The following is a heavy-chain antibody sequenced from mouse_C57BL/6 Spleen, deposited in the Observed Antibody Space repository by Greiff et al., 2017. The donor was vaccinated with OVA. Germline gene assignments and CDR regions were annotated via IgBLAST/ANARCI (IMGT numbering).Heavy chain of an antibody. CDR3: TLIYYDYDGGYFDV. Sequence: VHVKQSGAELVRPGASVKLSCTASGFNIKDDYMHWVKQRPEQGLEWIGWIDPENGDTEYASKFQGKATITADTSSNTAYLQLSSLTSEDTAVYYCTLIYYDYDGGYFDVWGTGTTVTVSS. D-gene: IGHD2-4*01. CDR1: GFNIKDDY. CDR2: IDPENGDT. V-gene: IGHV14-4*01. J-gene: IGHJ1*03.